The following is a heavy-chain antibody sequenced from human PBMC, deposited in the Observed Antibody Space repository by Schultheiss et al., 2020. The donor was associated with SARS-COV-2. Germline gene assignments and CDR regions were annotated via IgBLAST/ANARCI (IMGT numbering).Heavy chain of an antibody. D-gene: IGHD4-11*01. V-gene: IGHV4-59*01. Sequence: ESLKISCTVSGGSISSYYWSWIRQPPGKGLEWIGYIYYSGSTNYNPSLKSRVTISVDTSKNQFSLKLSSVTAADTAVYYCAREIMAPRGLQYGMDVWGQGTTVTVSS. CDR3: AREIMAPRGLQYGMDV. CDR2: IYYSGST. CDR1: GGSISSYY. J-gene: IGHJ6*02.